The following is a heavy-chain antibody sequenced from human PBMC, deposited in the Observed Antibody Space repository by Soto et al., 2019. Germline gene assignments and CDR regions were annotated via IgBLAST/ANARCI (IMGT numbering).Heavy chain of an antibody. CDR1: GYTFTGYY. CDR2: INPNSGDT. J-gene: IGHJ4*02. CDR3: ARGGPRTTDRFDY. D-gene: IGHD1-7*01. V-gene: IGHV1-2*02. Sequence: QVQLVQSGAEVKKPGASVKVSCKASGYTFTGYYIHWVRQAPGQGLEWMGWINPNSGDTNYPQKFQGMVTMTWDTSISTDYMELSSLTSDDTAMYYCARGGPRTTDRFDYWGQGTLVTVSS.